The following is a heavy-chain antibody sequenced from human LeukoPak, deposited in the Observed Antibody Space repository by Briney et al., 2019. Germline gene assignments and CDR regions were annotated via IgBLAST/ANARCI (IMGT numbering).Heavy chain of an antibody. J-gene: IGHJ3*02. V-gene: IGHV3-30*02. Sequence: PGGSLRLSCAASVFTFSSYGMHWVRQAPGKGLEWVAFIRYDGSNKYYADSVKGRFTISRDNSKNTLYLQMNSLRAEDTAVYHCAKDLGCSSTSCYRFGAFDIWGQGTMVTVSS. CDR2: IRYDGSNK. CDR3: AKDLGCSSTSCYRFGAFDI. D-gene: IGHD2-2*01. CDR1: VFTFSSYG.